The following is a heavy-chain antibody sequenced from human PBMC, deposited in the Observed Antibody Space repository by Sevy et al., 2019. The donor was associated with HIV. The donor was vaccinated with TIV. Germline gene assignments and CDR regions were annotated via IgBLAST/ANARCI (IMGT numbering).Heavy chain of an antibody. D-gene: IGHD3-16*01. CDR2: IYWDDDK. V-gene: IGHV2-5*02. CDR1: GFSLSTSGVG. J-gene: IGHJ4*02. CDR3: AHRLIASSNTYNGGGFDY. Sequence: SGPTLVNPTQTLTLTCTFSGFSLSTSGVGVGWIRQPPGKALEWLVFIYWDDDKRYSPSLKSRLSITKATYRNQVVLTLTNMDPVDTATYYCAHRLIASSNTYNGGGFDYWGQGALVTVSS.